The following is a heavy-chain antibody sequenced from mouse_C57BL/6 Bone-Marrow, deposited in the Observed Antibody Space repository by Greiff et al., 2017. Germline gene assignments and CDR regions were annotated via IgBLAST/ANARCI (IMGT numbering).Heavy chain of an antibody. Sequence: EVMLVESGGDLVKPGGSLKLSCAASGFTFSSYGMSWVRQTPDKRLEWVATISSGGSYTYYPDSVKGRFTISRDKAKNTLYLQMSSLKSEDTAMYYCARLGITTGFDYWGQGTTLTVSS. D-gene: IGHD2-4*01. CDR1: GFTFSSYG. CDR3: ARLGITTGFDY. CDR2: ISSGGSYT. J-gene: IGHJ2*01. V-gene: IGHV5-6*01.